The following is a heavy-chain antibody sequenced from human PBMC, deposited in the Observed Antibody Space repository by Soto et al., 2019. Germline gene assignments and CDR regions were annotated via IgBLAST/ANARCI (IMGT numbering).Heavy chain of an antibody. V-gene: IGHV3-30-3*01. Sequence: GGSLRLSCAASGFTFSSYAMHWFRQAPGKGLEWVAVISYGGSNKYYADSGKGRFTISRDSPKNTLYLQMNNLRDEDTAVYYCARDKVVVTATTINWFAPWGKGTLVTVSS. D-gene: IGHD2-21*02. CDR2: ISYGGSNK. CDR3: ARDKVVVTATTINWFAP. CDR1: GFTFSSYA. J-gene: IGHJ5*02.